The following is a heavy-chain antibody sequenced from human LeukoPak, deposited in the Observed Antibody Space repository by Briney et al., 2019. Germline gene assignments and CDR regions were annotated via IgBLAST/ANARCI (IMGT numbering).Heavy chain of an antibody. D-gene: IGHD5-18*01. V-gene: IGHV1-69*13. CDR1: GGTFSSYA. J-gene: IGHJ4*02. Sequence: SVKVSCKASGGTFSSYAISWVRQAPGQGLEWMGGIIPIFGTANYAQKFQGRVTITADESTSTAFMELSSLRSEDTAVYYCARTNTAMAAFDYWGQGTLVTVSS. CDR3: ARTNTAMAAFDY. CDR2: IIPIFGTA.